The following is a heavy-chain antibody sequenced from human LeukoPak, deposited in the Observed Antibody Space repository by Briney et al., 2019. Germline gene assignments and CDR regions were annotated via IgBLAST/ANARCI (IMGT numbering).Heavy chain of an antibody. J-gene: IGHJ4*02. CDR1: GYTFTDYD. CDR3: TRGSLSGSSRDY. V-gene: IGHV1-8*01. CDR2: MNPNTGDT. Sequence: ASVRVSFKASGYTFTDYDINWVRQATGQGVEGMGWMNPNTGDTRYAQKFQGRVTMTSNSSIDTAYMELSGLRSEDTAVYYCTRGSLSGSSRDYWGQGTLLTVSS. D-gene: IGHD1-26*01.